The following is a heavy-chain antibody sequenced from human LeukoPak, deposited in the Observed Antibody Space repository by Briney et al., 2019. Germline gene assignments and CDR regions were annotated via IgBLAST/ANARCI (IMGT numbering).Heavy chain of an antibody. J-gene: IGHJ4*02. CDR1: GFTFNNFG. CDR3: ARDLHGGYSSDY. V-gene: IGHV3-30*02. Sequence: PGGSLRLSCAASGFTFNNFGMHWVRQAPGKGLEWVAFMGYEGIHKYYADSVKGRFTISKDNSKATLYQQMNSLRPEDTAVYYCARDLHGGYSSDYWGQGTLVTVSS. D-gene: IGHD4-23*01. CDR2: MGYEGIHK.